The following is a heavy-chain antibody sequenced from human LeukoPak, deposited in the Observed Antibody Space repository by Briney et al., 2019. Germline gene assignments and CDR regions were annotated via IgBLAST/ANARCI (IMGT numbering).Heavy chain of an antibody. Sequence: PSGTLSLTCAVSDVSIFRSNWWSWVRQPPGKGLVWIGQISPSGSTNYSPSLKSRVSISVDKSKNQFSLKLSSVTAEATAVYYCARANDYGDPMPRYMDVWGKGTTVTVSS. D-gene: IGHD4-17*01. CDR1: DVSIFRSNW. CDR3: ARANDYGDPMPRYMDV. V-gene: IGHV4-4*02. J-gene: IGHJ6*03. CDR2: ISPSGST.